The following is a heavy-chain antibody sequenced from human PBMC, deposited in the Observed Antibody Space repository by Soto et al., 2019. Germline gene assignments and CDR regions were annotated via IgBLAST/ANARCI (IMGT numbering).Heavy chain of an antibody. CDR2: ISSSGSTI. V-gene: IGHV3-48*04. J-gene: IGHJ3*02. CDR3: ARVGLAVTHAFDI. D-gene: IGHD4-17*01. Sequence: GGSLRLSCAASGFTFSSYSMNWVRQAPGKGLEWVSYISSSGSTIYYADSVKGRFTISRDNAKNSLYLQMNSLRAEDTAVYYCARVGLAVTHAFDIWGQGTMVTVSS. CDR1: GFTFSSYS.